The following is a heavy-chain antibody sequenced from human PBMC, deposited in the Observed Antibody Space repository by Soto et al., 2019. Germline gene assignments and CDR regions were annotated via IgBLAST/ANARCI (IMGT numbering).Heavy chain of an antibody. J-gene: IGHJ6*02. CDR3: ARDRAYIVDGMDV. V-gene: IGHV3-33*01. CDR1: GFTFSSYG. D-gene: IGHD3-16*02. Sequence: QVQLVESGGGVVQPGRSLRLSCAASGFTFSSYGMHWVRQAPGKGLEWVAVIWYDGSNKYYADSVKGRFTISRDNYKNTLYLQMNSRRGEDTAVYYCARDRAYIVDGMDVWGQGTTVTVSS. CDR2: IWYDGSNK.